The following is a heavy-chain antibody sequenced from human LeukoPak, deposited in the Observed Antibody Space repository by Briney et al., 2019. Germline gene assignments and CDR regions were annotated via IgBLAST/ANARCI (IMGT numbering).Heavy chain of an antibody. V-gene: IGHV3-7*01. D-gene: IGHD3-3*01. Sequence: TGGSLRLSCAASGFTFSSYWMSWVRQAPGKGLEWVANIKQDGSEEYYVDSVKGRFTISRDNAKNSLYLQMNSLRAEDTAVYYCAREVRFLEWLMDVWGKGTTVTVSS. CDR3: AREVRFLEWLMDV. CDR1: GFTFSSYW. J-gene: IGHJ6*04. CDR2: IKQDGSEE.